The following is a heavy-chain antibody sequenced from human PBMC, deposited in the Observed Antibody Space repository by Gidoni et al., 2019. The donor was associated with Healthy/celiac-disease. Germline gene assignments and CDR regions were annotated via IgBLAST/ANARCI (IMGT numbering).Heavy chain of an antibody. CDR3: AKSVSPGGYFDY. V-gene: IGHV3-9*01. Sequence: EVQLVESGGGLVQPGRSLRLSCAASGFTFDDYARHWVRQDPGKGLEWVSGISWNSGSIGYADSVKGRFTISRDNAKNSLYLQMNSLRAEDTALYYCAKSVSPGGYFDYWGQGTLVTVSS. CDR2: ISWNSGSI. CDR1: GFTFDDYA. D-gene: IGHD2-8*01. J-gene: IGHJ4*02.